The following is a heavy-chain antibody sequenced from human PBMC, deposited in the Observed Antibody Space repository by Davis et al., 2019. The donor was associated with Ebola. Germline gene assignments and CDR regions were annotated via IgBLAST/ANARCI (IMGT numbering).Heavy chain of an antibody. Sequence: GESLKISCAASGFTFSSYSMNWVRQAPGKGLEWVSYISSSSNTIYYADSVKGRFTISRDNAKNSLYLQMNSLRGEDTAVCHCARGTSSSGWSPWDYWGQGTLVTVSS. CDR3: ARGTSSSGWSPWDY. CDR1: GFTFSSYS. V-gene: IGHV3-48*04. D-gene: IGHD6-19*01. CDR2: ISSSSNTI. J-gene: IGHJ4*02.